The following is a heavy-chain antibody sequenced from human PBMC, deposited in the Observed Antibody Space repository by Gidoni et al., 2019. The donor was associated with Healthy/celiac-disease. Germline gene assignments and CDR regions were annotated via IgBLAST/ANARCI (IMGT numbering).Heavy chain of an antibody. Sequence: EVQLVESGGGLVQPGGSLRLSCAASGFTFSSYEMNWVRQAPGKGLEWVSYISSSGSTIYYADSVKGRFTIARDNAKNSLYLQMNSLRAEDTAVYYCARWGYGFYYYYGMDVWGQGTTVTVSS. CDR3: ARWGYGFYYYYGMDV. CDR2: ISSSGSTI. D-gene: IGHD3-16*01. CDR1: GFTFSSYE. J-gene: IGHJ6*02. V-gene: IGHV3-48*03.